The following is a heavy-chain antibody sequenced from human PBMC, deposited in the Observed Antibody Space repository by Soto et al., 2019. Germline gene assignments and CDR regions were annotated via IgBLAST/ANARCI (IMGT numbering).Heavy chain of an antibody. CDR3: ARDIKAAAGNDY. J-gene: IGHJ4*02. D-gene: IGHD6-13*01. V-gene: IGHV1-69*08. CDR1: GGTFSSYT. CDR2: IIPILGIA. Sequence: QVQLVQSGAEVKKPGSSVKVSCKASGGTFSSYTISWVRQAPGQGLEWMGRIIPILGIANYAQKFQGRVTITADKSTSTAYMELSSLRSEDTAEYYCARDIKAAAGNDYWGQGTLVTVSS.